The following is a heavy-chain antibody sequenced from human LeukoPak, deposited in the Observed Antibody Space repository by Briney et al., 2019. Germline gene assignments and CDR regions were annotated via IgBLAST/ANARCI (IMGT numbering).Heavy chain of an antibody. CDR2: ISGSGGRT. D-gene: IGHD6-6*01. CDR3: ARPKATNRKLEQLGFDY. J-gene: IGHJ4*02. V-gene: IGHV3-23*01. Sequence: GGSLRLSCAASGFTFSSSAMTWVRQAPGKGLEWVSGISGSGGRTYYADSVKGRFTISRDNSKNTLYLQMNSLRAEDTAVYYCARPKATNRKLEQLGFDYWGQGTLVTVSS. CDR1: GFTFSSSA.